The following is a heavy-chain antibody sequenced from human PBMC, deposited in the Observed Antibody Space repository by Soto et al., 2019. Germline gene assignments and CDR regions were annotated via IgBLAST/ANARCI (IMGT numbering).Heavy chain of an antibody. CDR3: AAVGYPDV. D-gene: IGHD3-16*02. CDR1: GYTFTSYG. Sequence: ASVNVSCKASGYTFTSYGISWVRQAPGQGLEWMGGIIPYFGTANYAQNFQGRVTITADESTSTAYMELSSLRSEDTAVYYCAAVGYPDVWGQGTTVTVSS. CDR2: IIPYFGTA. J-gene: IGHJ6*02. V-gene: IGHV1-69*01.